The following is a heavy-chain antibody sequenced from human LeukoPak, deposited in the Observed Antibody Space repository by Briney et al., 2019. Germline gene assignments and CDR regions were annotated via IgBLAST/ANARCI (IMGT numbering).Heavy chain of an antibody. V-gene: IGHV6-1*01. J-gene: IGHJ5*02. D-gene: IGHD2-2*01. CDR1: GDSVSSNSVT. CDR2: TYYRPTWYN. CDR3: ARRLTQYDCFDP. Sequence: SQTLSLTCAISGDSVSSNSVTWHWIRQSPSRGLEWLGRTYYRPTWYNDYAVSVRGRITVNPDTSKNQFSLHLNSVTPEDTAVYYCARRLTQYDCFDPWGQGILVTVSS.